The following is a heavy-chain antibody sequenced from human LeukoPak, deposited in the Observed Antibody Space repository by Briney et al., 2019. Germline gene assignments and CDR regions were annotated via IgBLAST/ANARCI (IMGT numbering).Heavy chain of an antibody. D-gene: IGHD2-15*01. Sequence: GGSLRLSCAASGFTFSIYWMSWVRQAPGKGLEWVGVISYNGSNKYYADSVKGRFTLSRDNSKNMLFLQMNSLRAEDTAVYYCARGRNTRSLDYWGQGTLVTVSS. CDR3: ARGRNTRSLDY. J-gene: IGHJ4*02. CDR2: ISYNGSNK. CDR1: GFTFSIYW. V-gene: IGHV3-30*03.